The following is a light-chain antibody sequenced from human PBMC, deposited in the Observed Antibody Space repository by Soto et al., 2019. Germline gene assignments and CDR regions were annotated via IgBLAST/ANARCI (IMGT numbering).Light chain of an antibody. CDR1: SSDVGGYNY. Sequence: QSALTQPPSASGSPGQSVTISCTGTSSDVGGYNYVSWYQQHPGKAPKLMIYEVSKRPSGVPDRFSGSKSGNTASLTVSGLQAEDEADYYCSSSAGSNDFPYVFGTGTQLTVL. CDR3: SSSAGSNDFPYV. V-gene: IGLV2-8*01. J-gene: IGLJ1*01. CDR2: EVS.